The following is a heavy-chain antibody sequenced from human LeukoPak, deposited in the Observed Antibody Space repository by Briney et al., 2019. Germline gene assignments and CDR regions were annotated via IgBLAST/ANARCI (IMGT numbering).Heavy chain of an antibody. Sequence: PGGSLRLSCVASGFIFSSYWMSWVRQAPGKGLEWVANMNQDGSEKYYVDSVKGRFTISRDNAKNSLYLQMNSLRAEDTAVYYCAELGITMIGGVWGKGTTVTISS. CDR1: GFIFSSYW. CDR3: AELGITMIGGV. D-gene: IGHD3-10*02. J-gene: IGHJ6*04. CDR2: MNQDGSEK. V-gene: IGHV3-7*01.